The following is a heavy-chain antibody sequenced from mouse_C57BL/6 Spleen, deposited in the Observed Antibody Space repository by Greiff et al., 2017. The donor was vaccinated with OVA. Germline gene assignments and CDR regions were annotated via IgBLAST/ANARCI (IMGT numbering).Heavy chain of an antibody. CDR1: GYTFTSYW. D-gene: IGHD1-1*01. CDR3: ARGYYYPLNY. V-gene: IGHV1-50*01. CDR2: IDPSDSYP. Sequence: VQLLQPGAELVKPGASVKLSCKASGYTFTSYWMQWVKQRPGQGLEWIGEIDPSDSYPNYNQKFKGKATLTVDTSSSTAYLPLSSLTSEDSAVYYCARGYYYPLNYWGQGTTLTVSS. J-gene: IGHJ2*01.